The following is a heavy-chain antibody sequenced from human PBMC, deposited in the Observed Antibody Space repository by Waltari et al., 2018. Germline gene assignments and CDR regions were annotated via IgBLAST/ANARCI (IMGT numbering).Heavy chain of an antibody. CDR2: MRSKANSYAT. CDR1: GFTFSGSA. D-gene: IGHD3-10*01. V-gene: IGHV3-73*02. J-gene: IGHJ6*02. Sequence: EVQLVESGGGLVQPGGSLKLSCAASGFTFSGSAMHWVRQASGKGLEWVGRMRSKANSYATAYAASVKGRFTISRDDSKNTLYLQMNSLRAEDTAVYYCAKGEEGSFYGMDVWGQGTTVTVSS. CDR3: AKGEEGSFYGMDV.